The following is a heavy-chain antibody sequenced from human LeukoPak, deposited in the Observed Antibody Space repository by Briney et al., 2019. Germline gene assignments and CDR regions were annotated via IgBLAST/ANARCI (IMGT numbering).Heavy chain of an antibody. J-gene: IGHJ6*03. Sequence: SETLSLTCAVYGGSFSGYYWSWIRQPPGKGLEWIGEINHSGSTNYNPSLKSRVTISVDTSKNQFSLKLSSVTAAGTAVYYCARRGSNRYYYYYYYMDVWGKGTTVTVSS. D-gene: IGHD6-13*01. V-gene: IGHV4-34*01. CDR1: GGSFSGYY. CDR3: ARRGSNRYYYYYYYMDV. CDR2: INHSGST.